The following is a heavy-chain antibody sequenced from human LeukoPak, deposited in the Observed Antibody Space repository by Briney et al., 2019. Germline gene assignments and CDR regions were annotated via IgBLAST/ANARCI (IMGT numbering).Heavy chain of an antibody. Sequence: GGSLRLSCAASGFTFSSYSMNWVRQAPGKGLEWVSSISSSSSYIYYADSVKGRFTISRDHAKNSLYLQMNSLRAEDTAVYYCARGRSGSYPFDYWGQGTLVTVSS. J-gene: IGHJ4*02. CDR1: GFTFSSYS. D-gene: IGHD3-10*01. CDR2: ISSSSSYI. V-gene: IGHV3-21*01. CDR3: ARGRSGSYPFDY.